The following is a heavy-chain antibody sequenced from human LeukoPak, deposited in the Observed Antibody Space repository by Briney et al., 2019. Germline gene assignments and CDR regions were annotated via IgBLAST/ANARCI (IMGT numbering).Heavy chain of an antibody. V-gene: IGHV1-46*01. CDR2: IYPRDGST. CDR3: ARWVGATLGYYFDY. CDR1: GYTFTSNY. J-gene: IGHJ4*02. D-gene: IGHD1-26*01. Sequence: ASVKVSCKASGYTFTSNYIHWVRQAPGQGLEWMGMIYPRDGSTSYAQKFQGRVTMTRDTSTSTVYMELSSLRSEDTAVYYCARWVGATLGYYFDYWGQGTLVTVSS.